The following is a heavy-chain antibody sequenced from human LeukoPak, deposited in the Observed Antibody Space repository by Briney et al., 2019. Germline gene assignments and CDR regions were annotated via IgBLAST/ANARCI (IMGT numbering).Heavy chain of an antibody. V-gene: IGHV3-30-3*01. CDR1: GFTFSSYA. D-gene: IGHD3-3*02. CDR3: ARRNVHFYYGMDV. CDR2: ISYDGSNK. Sequence: GRSLRLSCAASGFTFSSYAMHWVRQAPGKGLEWVAVISYDGSNKYYADSVKGRFTISRDNSKNTLYLQMNSLRAEDTAVYYCARRNVHFYYGMDVWGQGTTVAVSS. J-gene: IGHJ6*02.